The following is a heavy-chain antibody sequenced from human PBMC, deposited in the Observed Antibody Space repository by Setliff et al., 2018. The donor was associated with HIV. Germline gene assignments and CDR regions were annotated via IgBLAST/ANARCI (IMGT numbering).Heavy chain of an antibody. J-gene: IGHJ6*02. Sequence: RLSCAASGFTFSSYSINWVRQAPGKGLEWVSYISSASSVIYYADSVKGRFTISRDNAKNSLYLQMNSLRAEDTAVYYCARVGNYRGYGMDVWGQGTTVTVSS. CDR3: ARVGNYRGYGMDV. CDR1: GFTFSSYS. V-gene: IGHV3-48*04. CDR2: ISSASSVI. D-gene: IGHD3-16*02.